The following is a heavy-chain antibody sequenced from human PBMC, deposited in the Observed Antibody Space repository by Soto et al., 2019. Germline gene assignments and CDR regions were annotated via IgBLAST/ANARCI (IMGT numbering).Heavy chain of an antibody. Sequence: GGSLRLSCAASGFTFSSYGMHWVRQAPGKGLEWVAVISYDGSNKYYADSVKGRFTISRDNSKNTLYLQMNSLRAEDTAVYYCAKESPSYYDSSGYIDYWGQGTLVTVSS. J-gene: IGHJ4*02. CDR3: AKESPSYYDSSGYIDY. CDR2: ISYDGSNK. CDR1: GFTFSSYG. D-gene: IGHD3-22*01. V-gene: IGHV3-30*18.